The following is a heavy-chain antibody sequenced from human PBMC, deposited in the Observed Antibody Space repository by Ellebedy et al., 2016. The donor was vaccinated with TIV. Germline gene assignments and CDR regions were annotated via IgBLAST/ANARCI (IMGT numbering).Heavy chain of an antibody. CDR2: ISAYNGNT. Sequence: ASVKVSCKASGYTFTSYGISWVRQAPGQGLEWMGWISAYNGNTNYAQKFQGRITLTRDTSTSTVYMELTILRSEDTAVYHCARVHYYGSGSYPYFDYWGQGTLVTVSS. D-gene: IGHD3-10*01. J-gene: IGHJ4*02. CDR1: GYTFTSYG. CDR3: ARVHYYGSGSYPYFDY. V-gene: IGHV1-18*04.